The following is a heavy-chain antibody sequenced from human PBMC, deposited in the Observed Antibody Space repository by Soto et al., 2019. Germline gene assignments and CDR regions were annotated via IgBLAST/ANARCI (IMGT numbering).Heavy chain of an antibody. Sequence: ASVKVSCKASGYTFTNYAMHWVRQAPGQRLEWMGWINAGNGNTKYSQKFQGRVTITRDTSASTAYMGLSSLRSEDTAVYYCARTRGGSYGDFDYWGQGTLVTVSS. CDR3: ARTRGGSYGDFDY. V-gene: IGHV1-3*01. J-gene: IGHJ4*02. CDR1: GYTFTNYA. D-gene: IGHD3-16*01. CDR2: INAGNGNT.